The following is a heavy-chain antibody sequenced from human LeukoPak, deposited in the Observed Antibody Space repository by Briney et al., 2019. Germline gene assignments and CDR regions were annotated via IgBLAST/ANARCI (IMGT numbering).Heavy chain of an antibody. Sequence: ASVKVSCKASGYTFTGYYMHWVRQAPGQGLEWMGWINPNSGGTNYAQKFQGRATMTRDTSISTAYMELSRLRSDDTAVYYCARPQAIRVAATGYDYWGQGTLVTVSS. CDR3: ARPQAIRVAATGYDY. V-gene: IGHV1-2*02. CDR1: GYTFTGYY. D-gene: IGHD2-15*01. CDR2: INPNSGGT. J-gene: IGHJ4*02.